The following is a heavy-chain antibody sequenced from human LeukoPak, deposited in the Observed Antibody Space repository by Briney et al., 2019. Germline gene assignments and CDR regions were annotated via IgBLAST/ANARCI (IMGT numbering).Heavy chain of an antibody. Sequence: ASVRVSCKASGYTFTGHYMHWVRQAPGQGLEWMGRINPNSGGTNYAQKFQGRVTMTRDTSIITGYMELSRLRSDDTAVYYCARVRIAVAGTNFDYWGQGTLVTVSS. D-gene: IGHD6-19*01. CDR3: ARVRIAVAGTNFDY. J-gene: IGHJ4*02. CDR1: GYTFTGHY. CDR2: INPNSGGT. V-gene: IGHV1-2*06.